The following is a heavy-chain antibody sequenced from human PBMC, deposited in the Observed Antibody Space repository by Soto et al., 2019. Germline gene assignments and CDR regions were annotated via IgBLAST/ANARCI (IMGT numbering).Heavy chain of an antibody. J-gene: IGHJ3*02. Sequence: GGSLRLSCAASGFTFSSYAMSWVRQAPGKGLEWVSAISGSGGSTYYADSVKGRFTISRDNSKNTLYLQMNSLRAEDTAVYYCAKSGFWSGYANGHDAFDIWGQGTMVTVSS. CDR3: AKSGFWSGYANGHDAFDI. D-gene: IGHD3-3*01. CDR2: ISGSGGST. CDR1: GFTFSSYA. V-gene: IGHV3-23*01.